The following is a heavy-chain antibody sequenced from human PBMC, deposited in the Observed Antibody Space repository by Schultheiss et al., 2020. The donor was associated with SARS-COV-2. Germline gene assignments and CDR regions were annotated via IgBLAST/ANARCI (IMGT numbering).Heavy chain of an antibody. V-gene: IGHV3-11*04. CDR2: ISSSGSTI. D-gene: IGHD3-3*01. CDR1: GFTFSNAW. J-gene: IGHJ6*02. Sequence: GGSLRLSCAASGFTFSNAWMNWVRQAPGKGLEWVSYISSSGSTIYYADSVKGRFTISRDNAKNTLYLQMNSLRAEDTAVYYCAKVILPRDYYYYGMDVWGQGTTVTVSS. CDR3: AKVILPRDYYYYGMDV.